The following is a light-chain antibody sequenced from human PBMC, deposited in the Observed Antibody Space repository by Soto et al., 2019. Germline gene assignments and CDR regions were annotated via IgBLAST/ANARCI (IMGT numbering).Light chain of an antibody. J-gene: IGKJ3*01. CDR3: QQYGISPSFT. Sequence: EVMFSQYLFTLTRNPGARATLSCRASQSVSSSYLAWYQHKPGQAPRLLIYGAPSRATGIPDRFSGSGSGTEVNFTISRQETEDFTVYYGQQYGISPSFTLGP. CDR1: QSVSSSY. V-gene: IGKV3-20*01. CDR2: GAP.